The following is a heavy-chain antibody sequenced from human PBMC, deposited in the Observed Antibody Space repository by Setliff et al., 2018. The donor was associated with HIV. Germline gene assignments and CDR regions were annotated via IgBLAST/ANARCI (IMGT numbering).Heavy chain of an antibody. D-gene: IGHD3-16*01. V-gene: IGHV1-69*05. J-gene: IGHJ2*01. CDR3: ASWGNPSFDL. CDR1: GGTFSSYA. CDR2: ISAYNGDT. Sequence: SVKVSCKASGGTFSSYAISWVRQAPGQGLEWMGWISAYNGDTNYAQKFQGRVTITTDESTSTAYMELSSLRSEDTAVYYCASWGNPSFDLWGRGTLVTVS.